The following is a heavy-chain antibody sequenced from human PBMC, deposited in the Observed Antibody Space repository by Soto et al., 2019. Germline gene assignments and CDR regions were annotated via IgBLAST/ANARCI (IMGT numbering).Heavy chain of an antibody. CDR2: IYYSGST. V-gene: IGHV4-59*08. Sequence: SETLSLTWTGSGGSISSYYWSWIRQPPGKGLEWIGYIYYSGSTNYNPSLKSRVTISVDTSKNQFSLKLSSVTAADTAVYYCARTVGFGVDYWSQGTLVTVS. J-gene: IGHJ4*02. D-gene: IGHD3-10*01. CDR3: ARTVGFGVDY. CDR1: GGSISSYY.